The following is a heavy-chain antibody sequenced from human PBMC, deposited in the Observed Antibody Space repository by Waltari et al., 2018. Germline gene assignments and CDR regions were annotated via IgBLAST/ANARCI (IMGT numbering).Heavy chain of an antibody. J-gene: IGHJ4*02. Sequence: QVQLVQSGAEVKKPGSSVKVSCKASGGTFSSYAISWVRQAPGQGLEWMGGIIPIFGTANYPHNFHGRFTITADESTSTAYMELSSLRSEDTAVYYCAGGDCSSTSCYLFDYWGQGTLVTVSS. V-gene: IGHV1-69*12. D-gene: IGHD2-2*01. CDR1: GGTFSSYA. CDR2: IIPIFGTA. CDR3: AGGDCSSTSCYLFDY.